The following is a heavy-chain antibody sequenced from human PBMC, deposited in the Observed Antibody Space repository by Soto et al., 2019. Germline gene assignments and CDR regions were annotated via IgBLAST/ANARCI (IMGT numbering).Heavy chain of an antibody. V-gene: IGHV1-46*01. Sequence: ASVKVSCKASGYTFTSYYMHWVRQAPGQGLEWMGIINPSGGSTSYAQKFQGRVTMTRDTSTSTVYMELSSLRSEDTAVYYCAREGRFIVVVTAVLDYWGQGTLVTVSS. CDR2: INPSGGST. J-gene: IGHJ4*02. D-gene: IGHD2-21*02. CDR3: AREGRFIVVVTAVLDY. CDR1: GYTFTSYY.